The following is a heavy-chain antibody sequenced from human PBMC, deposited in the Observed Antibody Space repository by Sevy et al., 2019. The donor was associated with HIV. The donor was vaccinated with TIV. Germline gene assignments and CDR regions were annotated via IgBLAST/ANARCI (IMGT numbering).Heavy chain of an antibody. Sequence: GGSLRLSCAASGFTFSSYGMHWVRQSPGKGLEWVAFIRYDGSNKYYADSVKGRFTISRDNSKNTLYQQMNSLRAEDTAVYYGAKDGSRITMIVVAQYYFDYWGQGTLVTVSS. CDR1: GFTFSSYG. CDR2: IRYDGSNK. V-gene: IGHV3-30*02. CDR3: AKDGSRITMIVVAQYYFDY. J-gene: IGHJ4*02. D-gene: IGHD3-22*01.